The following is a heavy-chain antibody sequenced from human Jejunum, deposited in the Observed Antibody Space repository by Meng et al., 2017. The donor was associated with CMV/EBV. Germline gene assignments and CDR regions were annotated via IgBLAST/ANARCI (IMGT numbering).Heavy chain of an antibody. CDR2: IYYNGNT. Sequence: VSGGSVSSGGYYLSWIRQPPGKGLEFIGYIYYNGNTNYNPSLMRRVTISLDTSQNHFSLKLTSVTAADTAVYYCARGTWAAAPSDYWGQGFLVTVSS. CDR1: GGSVSSGGYY. J-gene: IGHJ4*02. V-gene: IGHV4-61*03. CDR3: ARGTWAAAPSDY. D-gene: IGHD6-13*01.